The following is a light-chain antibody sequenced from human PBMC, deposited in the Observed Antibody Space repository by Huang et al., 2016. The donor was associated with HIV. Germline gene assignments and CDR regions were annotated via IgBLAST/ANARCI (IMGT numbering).Light chain of an antibody. Sequence: DIVMTQSPDSLAVSLGERATINCKSSQSVLYSSINKNYLAGYQQKPGQPPKLLIYWASTRESGVPDRFSGSGSGTDFTLTISSLQAEDVAVYYCQQYYSTPYTFGQGTKLEIK. V-gene: IGKV4-1*01. J-gene: IGKJ2*01. CDR1: QSVLYSSINKNY. CDR2: WAS. CDR3: QQYYSTPYT.